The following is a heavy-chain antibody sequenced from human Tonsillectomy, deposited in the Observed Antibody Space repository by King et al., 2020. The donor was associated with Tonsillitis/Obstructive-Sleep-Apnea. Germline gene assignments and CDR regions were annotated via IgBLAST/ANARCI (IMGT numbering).Heavy chain of an antibody. CDR1: GYSFTSYW. Sequence: QLVQSGAEVKKPGESLKISCKGSGYSFTSYWIGWVRQMPGKGLEWMGIIYPGDSDTRYSPSFQGQVTISADKSISTAYLQWSSLKASDTAMYYCARSPLGYCSSTSCYDNWFDAWGQGTLVTVSS. CDR2: IYPGDSDT. J-gene: IGHJ5*02. V-gene: IGHV5-51*01. D-gene: IGHD2-2*01. CDR3: ARSPLGYCSSTSCYDNWFDA.